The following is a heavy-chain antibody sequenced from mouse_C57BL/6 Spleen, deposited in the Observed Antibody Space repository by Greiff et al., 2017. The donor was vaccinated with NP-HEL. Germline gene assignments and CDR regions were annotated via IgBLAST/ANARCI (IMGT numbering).Heavy chain of an antibody. D-gene: IGHD1-1*01. Sequence: EVHLVESGGGLVKPGGSLKLSCAASGFTFSDYGMHWVRQAPEKGLEWVAYISSGSSTIYYADTVKGRFTISRDNAKNTLFLQMTSLRSEDTAMYYCARSTTVVAEGYAMDYWGQGTSVTVSS. V-gene: IGHV5-17*01. CDR1: GFTFSDYG. J-gene: IGHJ4*01. CDR3: ARSTTVVAEGYAMDY. CDR2: ISSGSSTI.